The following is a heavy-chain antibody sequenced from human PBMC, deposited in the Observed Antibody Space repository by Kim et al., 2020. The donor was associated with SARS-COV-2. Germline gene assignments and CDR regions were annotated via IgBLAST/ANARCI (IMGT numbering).Heavy chain of an antibody. V-gene: IGHV4-31*03. CDR1: GGSISSGGYY. J-gene: IGHJ4*02. Sequence: SETLSLTCTVSGGSISSGGYYWSWIRQHPGKGLEWIGYIYYSGSTYYNPSLKSRVTISVDTSKNQFSLKLSSVTAADTAVYYCARVWGYCSGGSCRTIDYWGRGTLVTVSS. D-gene: IGHD2-15*01. CDR2: IYYSGST. CDR3: ARVWGYCSGGSCRTIDY.